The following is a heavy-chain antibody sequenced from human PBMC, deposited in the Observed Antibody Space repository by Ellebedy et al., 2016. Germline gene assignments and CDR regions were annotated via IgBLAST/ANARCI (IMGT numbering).Heavy chain of an antibody. CDR1: GGSISSYY. V-gene: IGHV4-59*01. J-gene: IGHJ4*02. Sequence: SETLSLXCAVSGGSISSYYWSWIRQPPGKGLEWIGYIYYSGSTNYNPSLKSRVTISVDTSKNQFSLKLSSVTAADTAVYYCARAAVRSGWFDYWGQGTLITVSS. CDR2: IYYSGST. CDR3: ARAAVRSGWFDY. D-gene: IGHD6-19*01.